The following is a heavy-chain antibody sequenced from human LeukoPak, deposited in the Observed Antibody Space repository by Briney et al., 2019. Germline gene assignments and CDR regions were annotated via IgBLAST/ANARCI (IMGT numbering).Heavy chain of an antibody. V-gene: IGHV1-69*01. D-gene: IGHD3-22*01. CDR3: ARVVSNPVFYAFDI. J-gene: IGHJ3*02. CDR2: TIPIFGTA. CDR1: GGTFSSYA. Sequence: VASVKVSCKASGGTFSSYAISWVRQAPGQGLEWMGGTIPIFGTANYAQKFQGRVTITADESTSTAYMELSSLRSEDTAVYYCARVVSNPVFYAFDIWGQGTMVTVSS.